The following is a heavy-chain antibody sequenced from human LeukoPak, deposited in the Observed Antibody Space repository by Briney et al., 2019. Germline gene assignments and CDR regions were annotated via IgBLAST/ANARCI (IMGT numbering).Heavy chain of an antibody. J-gene: IGHJ4*02. CDR2: ISSSGSTI. CDR1: GFTFSDYY. CDR3: ARCARFLESYYFDY. V-gene: IGHV3-11*04. Sequence: GGSLRLSCAASGFTFSDYYMSWIRQAPGKGLEWVSYISSSGSTIYYADSVKGRFTISRDNAKNSLYLQMNSLRAEDTAVYYCARCARFLESYYFDYWGQGTLVTVSS. D-gene: IGHD3-3*01.